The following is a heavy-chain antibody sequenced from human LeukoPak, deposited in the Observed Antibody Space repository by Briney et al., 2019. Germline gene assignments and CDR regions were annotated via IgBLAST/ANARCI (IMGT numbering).Heavy chain of an antibody. V-gene: IGHV3-23*01. D-gene: IGHD5-18*01. Sequence: TGGSLRLSCVASGFTFRSYGVHWVRQAPGKGLEWVSSITASGGNTYYADPVKGRFTISGDNSKNTLYLQMNSLRAEDTAVYYCARAMAVVYSYGKQDYWGQGTLVTVSS. CDR1: GFTFRSYG. CDR3: ARAMAVVYSYGKQDY. CDR2: ITASGGNT. J-gene: IGHJ4*02.